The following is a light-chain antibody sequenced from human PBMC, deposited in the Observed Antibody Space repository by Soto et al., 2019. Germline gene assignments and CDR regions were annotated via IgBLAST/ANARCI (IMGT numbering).Light chain of an antibody. J-gene: IGLJ3*02. Sequence: QSALTQPASVSGSPGQSVTISCTGTSSDIGTYNYVSWYQQHPGKAPKLMIYEVSNRPSGVSNRFSGSKSGNTASLTISGLQAEDEADYYCISYTTSSFGVFGGGTKVTVL. V-gene: IGLV2-14*01. CDR1: SSDIGTYNY. CDR3: ISYTTSSFGV. CDR2: EVS.